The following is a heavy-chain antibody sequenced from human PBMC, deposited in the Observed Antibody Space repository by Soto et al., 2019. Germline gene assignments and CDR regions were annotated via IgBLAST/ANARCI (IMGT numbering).Heavy chain of an antibody. Sequence: EVQLVESGGGLVQPGRSLRLSCAASGFTFDDYAMHWVRQAPGKGLEWVSGISWHSGSIGYADSVKGRFTISRDNAKNSLYQQMNSLRAEDTALYYCAKVGCSSTSCYALDYWGQGTLVTVSS. CDR2: ISWHSGSI. V-gene: IGHV3-9*01. CDR3: AKVGCSSTSCYALDY. CDR1: GFTFDDYA. D-gene: IGHD2-2*01. J-gene: IGHJ4*02.